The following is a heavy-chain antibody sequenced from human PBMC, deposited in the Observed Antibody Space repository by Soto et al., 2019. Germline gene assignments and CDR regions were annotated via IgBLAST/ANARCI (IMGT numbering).Heavy chain of an antibody. V-gene: IGHV3-48*02. D-gene: IGHD3-22*01. CDR3: ARVGYYDSSGYPVGMDV. CDR1: GFTFSSYS. CDR2: ISSSSSTI. J-gene: IGHJ6*02. Sequence: GGSLRLSCAASGFTFSSYSMNWVRQAPGKGLEWVSYISSSSSTIYYADSVKGRFTISRDNAKNSLYLQMNSLRDEDTAVYYCARVGYYDSSGYPVGMDVWGQGTTVTVSS.